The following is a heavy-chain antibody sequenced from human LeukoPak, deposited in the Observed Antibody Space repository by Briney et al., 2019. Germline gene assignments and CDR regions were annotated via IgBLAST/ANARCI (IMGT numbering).Heavy chain of an antibody. J-gene: IGHJ5*02. Sequence: SETLSLTCAVYGGSFSGYYWSWIRQPPGKGLEWIGEINHSGSTNYNPSLKSRVTISVDTSKNQFSLKLSSVTAADTAVCYCARRRGSTSYWFDPWGQGTLVTVSS. D-gene: IGHD2-2*01. V-gene: IGHV4-34*01. CDR3: ARRRGSTSYWFDP. CDR1: GGSFSGYY. CDR2: INHSGST.